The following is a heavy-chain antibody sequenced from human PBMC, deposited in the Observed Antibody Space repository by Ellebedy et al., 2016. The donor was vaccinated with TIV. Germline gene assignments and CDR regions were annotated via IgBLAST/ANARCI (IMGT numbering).Heavy chain of an antibody. V-gene: IGHV1-18*01. Sequence: ASVKVSCKASGYTFTSYGISWVRQAPGQGLEWMGWISAYNGNTNYAQKLQGRVTMTTDTSTSTAYMELRSLRSDDTAVYYCAREGYCSGGSCSVRLGYYYYYGVDVWGQGTTVTVSS. CDR3: AREGYCSGGSCSVRLGYYYYYGVDV. J-gene: IGHJ6*02. CDR2: ISAYNGNT. CDR1: GYTFTSYG. D-gene: IGHD2-15*01.